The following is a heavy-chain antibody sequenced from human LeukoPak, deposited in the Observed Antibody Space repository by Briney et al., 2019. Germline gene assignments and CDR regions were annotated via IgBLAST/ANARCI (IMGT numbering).Heavy chain of an antibody. CDR3: ARGGGSGWPLDN. CDR2: IYSGGST. D-gene: IGHD6-19*01. Sequence: GGSLRLSCAVSGFSVSSNCMSWVRQAPGKGLQSVSIIYSGGSTDYADSVRGRFSISRDSSHNTVSLQMNSLRVEATAVYYCARGGGSGWPLDNWGQGTLVTVSS. CDR1: GFSVSSNC. J-gene: IGHJ4*02. V-gene: IGHV3-53*01.